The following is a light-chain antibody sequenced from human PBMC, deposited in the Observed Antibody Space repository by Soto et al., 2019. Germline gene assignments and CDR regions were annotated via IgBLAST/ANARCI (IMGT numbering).Light chain of an antibody. Sequence: EIVMTQSPDTLSVSPGERATLSCRASQSVSTNLAWYQQKPGQAPRLLIYGASTRATGIPARFSGSGSGTEFTLTISSLQSEDFAVYHCQQYNNWPYTFGRGTKLEIK. CDR3: QQYNNWPYT. V-gene: IGKV3-15*01. CDR1: QSVSTN. CDR2: GAS. J-gene: IGKJ2*01.